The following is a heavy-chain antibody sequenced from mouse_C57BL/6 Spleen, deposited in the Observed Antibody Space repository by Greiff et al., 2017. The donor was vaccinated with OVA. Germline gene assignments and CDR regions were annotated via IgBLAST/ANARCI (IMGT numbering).Heavy chain of an antibody. CDR3: TRNDGSNWYFDV. D-gene: IGHD1-1*01. J-gene: IGHJ1*03. CDR1: GFTFSSYA. CDR2: ISSGGDYI. V-gene: IGHV5-9-1*02. Sequence: EVQVVESGEGLVKPGGSLKLSCAASGFTFSSYAMSWVRPTPEKRLEWVAYISSGGDYIYYADTVKGRFTISRDNARNTLYLQMSSLKSEDTAMYYCTRNDGSNWYFDVWGTGTTVTVSS.